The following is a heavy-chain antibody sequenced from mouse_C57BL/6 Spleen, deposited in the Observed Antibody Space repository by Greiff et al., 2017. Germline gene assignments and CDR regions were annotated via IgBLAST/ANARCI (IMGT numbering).Heavy chain of an antibody. V-gene: IGHV5-17*01. D-gene: IGHD2-4*01. CDR1: GFTFSDYG. CDR3: ARLGGYDYVYYFDY. J-gene: IGHJ2*01. CDR2: ISSGSSTI. Sequence: EVNLVESGGGLVKPGGSLKLSCAASGFTFSDYGMHWVRQAPEKGLEWVAYISSGSSTIYYADTVKGRFTISRDNAKNTLFLQMTSLRSEDTAMYYCARLGGYDYVYYFDYWGQGTTLTVSS.